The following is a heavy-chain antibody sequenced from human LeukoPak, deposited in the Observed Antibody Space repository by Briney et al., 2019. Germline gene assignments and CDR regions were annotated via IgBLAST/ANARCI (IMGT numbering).Heavy chain of an antibody. CDR3: SLKLSSVTAADTAVYYCARRHCRGGSCPLDY. V-gene: IGHV4-30-4*01. CDR1: GGSISSGDYS. D-gene: IGHD2-15*01. CDR2: IYYSGNT. Sequence: PSETLSLTCTVSGGSISSGDYSWSWIRQPPGKGLEWIGYIYYSGNTYYNPSLKSRVIISVDTSKTQFSLKLSSVTAADTSKNQFSLKLSSVTAADTAVYYCARRHCRGGSCPLDYWGQGTLVTVSS. J-gene: IGHJ4*02.